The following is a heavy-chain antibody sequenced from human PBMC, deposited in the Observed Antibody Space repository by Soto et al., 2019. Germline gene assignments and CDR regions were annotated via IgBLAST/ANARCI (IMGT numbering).Heavy chain of an antibody. CDR2: INPKGGAT. CDR3: ARDEGFCSGGTCTGWFDP. Sequence: GASVKVSCKASGYTFSNYFINSVRQPPRQGLEWVGVINPKGGATTYAQKFQGRVNMTSDTSTNTIYMTLRSLTSEDTAFYYCARDEGFCSGGTCTGWFDPWGQGTLVTVSS. CDR1: GYTFSNYF. V-gene: IGHV1-46*01. J-gene: IGHJ5*02. D-gene: IGHD2-15*01.